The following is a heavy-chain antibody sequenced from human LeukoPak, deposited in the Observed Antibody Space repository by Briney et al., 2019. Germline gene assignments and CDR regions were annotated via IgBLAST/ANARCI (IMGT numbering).Heavy chain of an antibody. CDR3: GTDSSGYDAFDI. CDR1: GFTFSSYS. J-gene: IGHJ3*02. Sequence: GGSLRLSCAASGFTFSSYSMNWVRQAPGKGLEWVSYISSSSCTIYYADSVKGRFTISRDNAKNSLYLQMNSLRAEDTAVYYCGTDSSGYDAFDIWGQGTMVTVSS. V-gene: IGHV3-48*01. D-gene: IGHD3-22*01. CDR2: ISSSSCTI.